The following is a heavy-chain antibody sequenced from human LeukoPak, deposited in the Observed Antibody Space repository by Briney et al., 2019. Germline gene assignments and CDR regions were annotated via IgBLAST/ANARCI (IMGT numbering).Heavy chain of an antibody. J-gene: IGHJ4*02. V-gene: IGHV3-48*01. D-gene: IGHD3-22*01. CDR1: GFTFSSYA. CDR3: ARKTDSGGQGDY. CDR2: ISSSSSTI. Sequence: GGSLRLSCAASGFTFSSYAMSWVRQAPGKGLEWVSYISSSSSTIYYADSVKGRFTISRDNSKNTLYLQMNSLRAEDTAVYYCARKTDSGGQGDYWGPGTLVTVSS.